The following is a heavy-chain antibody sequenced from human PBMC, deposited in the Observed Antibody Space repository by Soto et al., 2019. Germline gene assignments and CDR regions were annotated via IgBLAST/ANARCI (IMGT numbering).Heavy chain of an antibody. Sequence: QVQLQESGPGLVKPSGTLSLTCDVSGGSISSGHWFTWVRQSPGRGLEWIGEIYHRGNTNYSPSLKSRVAISMDKFKNQFSLRLSSVTSADTAVYYCARAGAYSSGHGGGLAFWGQGTLVTVSS. D-gene: IGHD3-22*01. CDR1: GGSISSGHW. CDR3: ARAGAYSSGHGGGLAF. J-gene: IGHJ4*02. V-gene: IGHV4-4*02. CDR2: IYHRGNT.